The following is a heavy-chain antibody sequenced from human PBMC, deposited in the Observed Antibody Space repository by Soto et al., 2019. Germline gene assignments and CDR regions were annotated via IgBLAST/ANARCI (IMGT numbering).Heavy chain of an antibody. CDR3: ARDNLRYFDWLSPRY. D-gene: IGHD3-9*01. V-gene: IGHV1-18*01. CDR2: ISAYNGNT. Sequence: QVQLVQSGAEVKKPGASVKVSCKASGYTFTSYGISWVRQAPGQGLEWMGWISAYNGNTNYAQKPQGRVTMTTDTSTSTAYMELRSLRSDDTAVYYCARDNLRYFDWLSPRYWGQGTLVTVSS. J-gene: IGHJ4*02. CDR1: GYTFTSYG.